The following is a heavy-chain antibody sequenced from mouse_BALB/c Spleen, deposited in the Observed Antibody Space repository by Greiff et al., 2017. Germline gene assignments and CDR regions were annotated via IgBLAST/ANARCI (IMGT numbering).Heavy chain of an antibody. D-gene: IGHD1-3*01. CDR3: ARLKTGFAY. V-gene: IGHV5-6*01. Sequence: EVKLVESGGDLVKPGGSLKLSCAASGFTFSSYGMTWVRQTPDKRLEWVATISSGGSYTYYPDSVKGRFTISRDNAKNTLYLQMSSLKSEDTAMYYCARLKTGFAYWGQGTLVTVSA. J-gene: IGHJ3*01. CDR2: ISSGGSYT. CDR1: GFTFSSYG.